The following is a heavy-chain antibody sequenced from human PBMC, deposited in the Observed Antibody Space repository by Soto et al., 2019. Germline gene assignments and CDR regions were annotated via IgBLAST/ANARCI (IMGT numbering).Heavy chain of an antibody. CDR2: IIPIVGTA. CDR1: GGTFSSYA. D-gene: IGHD2-2*02. CDR3: AKGGDILVLPASITWFDP. Sequence: QVQLVQSGAELKQPGSSVRVSCEASGGTFSSYAISWVRQAPGQGLEWMGGIIPIVGTANYAQKFQGRVTITADESTSTAYMELSRLRSEDTAVYYCAKGGDILVLPASITWFDPWGQGTLVTVSS. V-gene: IGHV1-69*01. J-gene: IGHJ5*02.